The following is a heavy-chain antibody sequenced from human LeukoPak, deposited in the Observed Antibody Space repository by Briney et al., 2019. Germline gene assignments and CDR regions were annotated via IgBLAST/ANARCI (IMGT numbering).Heavy chain of an antibody. CDR3: ARVLLWFGENYYYGMDV. D-gene: IGHD3-10*01. V-gene: IGHV4-34*01. Sequence: SETLSLTCAVYGGSFSGYYWSWIRQPPGQGLVWIGEINHSGSTNYNPSLKSRVTISVDTSKNQFSLKLSSVTAADTAVYYGARVLLWFGENYYYGMDVWGQGTTVTVSS. CDR2: INHSGST. J-gene: IGHJ6*02. CDR1: GGSFSGYY.